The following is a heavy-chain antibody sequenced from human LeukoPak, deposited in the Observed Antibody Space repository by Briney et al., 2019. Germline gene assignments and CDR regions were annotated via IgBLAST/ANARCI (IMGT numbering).Heavy chain of an antibody. CDR2: INHSGST. CDR3: ARSYDTNFDY. V-gene: IGHV4-34*01. J-gene: IGHJ4*02. D-gene: IGHD3-3*01. CDR1: GGSFSGYY. Sequence: PSETLSLTCAVYGGSFSGYYWSWIRQPPGKGLEWIGEINHSGSTNYNPSLKSRVTISVDRSKNQFSLKLSSVAAADTAVYYCARSYDTNFDYWGQGTLVTVSS.